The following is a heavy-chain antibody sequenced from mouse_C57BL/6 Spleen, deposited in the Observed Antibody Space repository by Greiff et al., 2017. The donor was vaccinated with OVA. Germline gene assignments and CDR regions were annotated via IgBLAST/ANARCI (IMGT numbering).Heavy chain of an antibody. CDR3: ARSTGYGSLDD. CDR1: GYAFSSSW. V-gene: IGHV1-82*01. J-gene: IGHJ2*01. CDR2: IYPGDGDT. D-gene: IGHD1-1*01. Sequence: VQLQQSGPELVKPGASVKLSCKASGYAFSSSWMNWVKQRPGKGLEWIGRIYPGDGDTNYNGKFKGKATLTADKSSSTAYMQLSSLTSEDSAVYFCARSTGYGSLDDWGQGTTLTVSS.